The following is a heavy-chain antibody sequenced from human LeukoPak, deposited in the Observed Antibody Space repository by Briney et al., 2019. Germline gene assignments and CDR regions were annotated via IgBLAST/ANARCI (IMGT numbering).Heavy chain of an antibody. D-gene: IGHD3-22*01. CDR3: AIDANYYDSSGYLLYYFQH. J-gene: IGHJ1*01. CDR1: GFTFSIYA. V-gene: IGHV3-23*01. Sequence: GGSLRLSCAASGFTFSIYAMSWVRQAPGKGLEWVSAISGSRGSTYYADSVKGRFTISRDNSKNTLYLQMNSLRAEDTAVYYCAIDANYYDSSGYLLYYFQHWGQGTLVTVSS. CDR2: ISGSRGST.